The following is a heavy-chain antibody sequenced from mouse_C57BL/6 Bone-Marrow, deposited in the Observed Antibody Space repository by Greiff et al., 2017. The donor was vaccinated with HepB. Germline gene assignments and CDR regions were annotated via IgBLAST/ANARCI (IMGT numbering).Heavy chain of an antibody. CDR1: GYSITSGYD. CDR2: ISYSGST. CDR3: ARSPLYYYGSSHWYFDV. Sequence: EVKLVESGPGMVKPSQSLSLTCTVTGYSITSGYDWHWIRHFPGNKLEWMGYISYSGSTNYNPSLKSRISITHDTSKNHFFLKLNSVTTEDTATYYCARSPLYYYGSSHWYFDVWGTGTTVTVSS. V-gene: IGHV3-1*01. J-gene: IGHJ1*03. D-gene: IGHD1-1*01.